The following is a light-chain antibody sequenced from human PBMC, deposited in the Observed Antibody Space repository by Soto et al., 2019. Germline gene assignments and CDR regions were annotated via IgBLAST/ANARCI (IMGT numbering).Light chain of an antibody. V-gene: IGKV1-39*01. Sequence: DIQMTQSPSSLSASVGDRVTITCRASQSIISYLNWYQQKPGKAPKLLIYSESSLQSGVPSRFSGSASGTEFTLTSRSLQREDFETYYCQQRDSKPKFGHGTKVEIK. CDR3: QQRDSKPK. CDR1: QSIISY. J-gene: IGKJ1*01. CDR2: SES.